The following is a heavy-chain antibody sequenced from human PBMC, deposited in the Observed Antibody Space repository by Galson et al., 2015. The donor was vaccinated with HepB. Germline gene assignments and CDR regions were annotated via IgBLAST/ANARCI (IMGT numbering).Heavy chain of an antibody. D-gene: IGHD2-8*01. CDR3: ARDRALNLGVLDN. V-gene: IGHV1-18*04. J-gene: IGHJ4*02. CDR2: ITPYTANT. Sequence: SVKVSCKASGYTFTSHGINWVRQAPGQGLEWMGWITPYTANTDYAQKLQGRVTMTTDTYTSTVYMEVRSLRSDDTAVYYCARDRALNLGVLDNWGQGTLVTVSS. CDR1: GYTFTSHG.